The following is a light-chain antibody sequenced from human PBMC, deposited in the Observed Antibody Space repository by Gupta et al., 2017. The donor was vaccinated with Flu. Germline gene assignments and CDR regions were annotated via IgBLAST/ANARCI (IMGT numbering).Light chain of an antibody. CDR1: GVSSNS. V-gene: IGLV3-19*01. CDR3: NSRETTSTLLV. Sequence: TISVTGTGDGVSSNSVSWYQQQPGRAPILVIFGDSMRPSGVPVRFSGSTSDNTASLTITGAQAEDEADYYCNSRETTSTLLVFGGGTKLTVL. J-gene: IGLJ2*01. CDR2: GDS.